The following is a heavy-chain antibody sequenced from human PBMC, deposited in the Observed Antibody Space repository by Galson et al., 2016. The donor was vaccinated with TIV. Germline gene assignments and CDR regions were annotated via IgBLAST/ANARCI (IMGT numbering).Heavy chain of an antibody. CDR2: ISAHSGHT. D-gene: IGHD3-22*01. CDR3: ARTYDTSHYQFYLEF. CDR1: GYSFTTYG. Sequence: SVKVSCKASGYSFTTYGISWVRQAPGQGLEWMGWISAHSGHTDYAQKLQGRVTTTTDTATNTAYMELRSLRSDDTAVYYCARTYDTSHYQFYLEFWGQGTLVTVSS. J-gene: IGHJ4*02. V-gene: IGHV1-18*01.